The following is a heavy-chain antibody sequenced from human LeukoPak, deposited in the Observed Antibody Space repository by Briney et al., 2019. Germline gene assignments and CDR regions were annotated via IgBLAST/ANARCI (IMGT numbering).Heavy chain of an antibody. J-gene: IGHJ6*02. V-gene: IGHV4-61*01. CDR3: VRGRSNYYGMDV. D-gene: IGHD1-26*01. Sequence: SETLSLTCTVSDGSVSSGSYYWSWIRQPPGKGLEWIGHIFYSGNTNYNPSLKSRVTISVDTSKNQFSLKLGSVTAADTAVYYCVRGRSNYYGMDVWGQGTTVTVSS. CDR2: IFYSGNT. CDR1: DGSVSSGSYY.